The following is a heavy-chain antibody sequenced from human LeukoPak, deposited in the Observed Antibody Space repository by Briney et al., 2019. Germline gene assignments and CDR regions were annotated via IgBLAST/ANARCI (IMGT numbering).Heavy chain of an antibody. J-gene: IGHJ4*02. CDR1: GGSVSSGSFY. Sequence: SETLSLTCTVSGGSVSSGSFYWSWIPQPPGKGLEWVGYIYYSGSTNYNPSLNSLTTISVDTSKNQYSLKLSSVTAADTAVYYCARDKRYSSGTAYYFDYWGQGTLVTVSS. CDR3: ARDKRYSSGTAYYFDY. V-gene: IGHV4-61*01. CDR2: IYYSGST. D-gene: IGHD6-19*01.